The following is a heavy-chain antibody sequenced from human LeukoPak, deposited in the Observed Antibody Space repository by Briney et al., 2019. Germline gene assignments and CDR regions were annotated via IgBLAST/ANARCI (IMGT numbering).Heavy chain of an antibody. CDR3: ARDRITDFWSGYYTNYFDY. Sequence: GGSLRLSCAASGFTFSTYGMHWVRQAPGKGLEWVTFMRYDGSNKYYADSVKGRFTISRDNSKNTLYLQMNSLRAEDTAVYYCARDRITDFWSGYYTNYFDYWGQGTLVTVSS. D-gene: IGHD3-3*01. V-gene: IGHV3-30*02. CDR1: GFTFSTYG. J-gene: IGHJ4*02. CDR2: MRYDGSNK.